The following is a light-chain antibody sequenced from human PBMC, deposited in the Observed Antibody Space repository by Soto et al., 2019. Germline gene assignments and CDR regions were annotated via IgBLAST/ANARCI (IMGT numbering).Light chain of an antibody. CDR2: GAS. V-gene: IGKV3-15*01. J-gene: IGKJ2*01. CDR1: QSVSSN. Sequence: EIVMTQSPATLSVSPGERATLTCRASQSVSSNLAWYQQKHGQAPRLLIYGASTRATGIPARFSGSGSGTEFTLTISSLQSEDFAVYYCQQYNNWPYTFGQGTNLEIK. CDR3: QQYNNWPYT.